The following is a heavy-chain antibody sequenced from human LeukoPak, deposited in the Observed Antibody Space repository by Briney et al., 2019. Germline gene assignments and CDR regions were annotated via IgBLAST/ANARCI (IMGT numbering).Heavy chain of an antibody. V-gene: IGHV4-34*01. D-gene: IGHD5-18*01. Sequence: SETLSLTCAVYGESFSGYSWTWLRQPPGKGLEWIAEINHSGSTDYNPSLQSRVSISLDTSKNQFSLKVTSVTAADTAVYYCARVRLPPYYYYFYYMDVWGTGTTVTVSS. CDR3: ARVRLPPYYYYFYYMDV. CDR1: GESFSGYS. J-gene: IGHJ6*03. CDR2: INHSGST.